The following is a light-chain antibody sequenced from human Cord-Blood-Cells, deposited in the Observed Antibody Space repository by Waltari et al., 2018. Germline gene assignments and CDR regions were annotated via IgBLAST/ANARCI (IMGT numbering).Light chain of an antibody. J-gene: IGKJ5*01. CDR1: QSVSSY. CDR2: DAS. V-gene: IGKV3-11*01. CDR3: QQRSKWPIT. Sequence: EIVLTQSPATLSLSPGERATLSCRASQSVSSYLAWYQQKPGQAPRLLIDDASNRATGIPARFSGSGSGTDFTLTISSLEPEDFAVYYCQQRSKWPITFGQGTRLEIK.